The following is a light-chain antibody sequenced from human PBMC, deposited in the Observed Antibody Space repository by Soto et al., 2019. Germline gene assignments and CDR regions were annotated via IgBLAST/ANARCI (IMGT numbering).Light chain of an antibody. CDR3: QQYNTYSSWT. J-gene: IGKJ1*01. CDR1: QGIRND. Sequence: AIQMTQSPSSLSASVGDRVTITCRASQGIRNDLGWYQQKPGKAPNLLIYDASTLESGVPSRFSGSGSGTEFTLTISSLQADDFATYYCQQYNTYSSWTFGQGTRVEI. CDR2: DAS. V-gene: IGKV1-13*02.